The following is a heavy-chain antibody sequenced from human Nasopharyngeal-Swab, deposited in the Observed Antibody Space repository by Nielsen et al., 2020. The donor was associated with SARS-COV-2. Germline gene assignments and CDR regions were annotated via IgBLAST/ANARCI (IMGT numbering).Heavy chain of an antibody. CDR2: IAHDASNE. Sequence: GESLKISCAAYGYSFSDAWMNWVRQAPGKGLEWVAFIAHDASNEYYGDSVKGRFSISRDSSKNTLYLQMDSLRGEDTAVYYCARDAPAHYGAFYWGRGTLVTVSS. J-gene: IGHJ4*02. D-gene: IGHD4-17*01. CDR3: ARDAPAHYGAFY. V-gene: IGHV3-30*03. CDR1: GYSFSDAW.